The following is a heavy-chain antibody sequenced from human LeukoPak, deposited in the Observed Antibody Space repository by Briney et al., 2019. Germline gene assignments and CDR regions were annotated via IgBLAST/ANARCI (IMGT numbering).Heavy chain of an antibody. V-gene: IGHV4-39*01. CDR3: ARLFYYGSGSYHHAFDY. D-gene: IGHD3-10*01. Sequence: SETLSLTCTVSGGSISSSSYYWGWIRQPPGKGLEWIGSIYYSGSTYSNPALKSLVTIYVDTYKKQFSLKLSFVPAADRAVYYRARLFYYGSGSYHHAFDYWGQGTLVTVSS. J-gene: IGHJ4*02. CDR1: GGSISSSSYY. CDR2: IYYSGST.